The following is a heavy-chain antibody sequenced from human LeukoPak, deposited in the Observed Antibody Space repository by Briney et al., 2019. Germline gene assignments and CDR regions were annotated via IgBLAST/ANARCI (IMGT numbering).Heavy chain of an antibody. V-gene: IGHV3-11*01. CDR1: GFTFSDYY. CDR3: AREGCSGGSCYLYYYMDV. J-gene: IGHJ6*03. CDR2: ISSSGSTI. Sequence: GGSLRLSCAASGFTFSDYYMSWIRQAPGKGLEWVSYISSSGSTIYYADSVKGRFTISRDNAKNSLYLQMNSLRAEDTAVYYCAREGCSGGSCYLYYYMDVWGKGTTVTVSS. D-gene: IGHD2-15*01.